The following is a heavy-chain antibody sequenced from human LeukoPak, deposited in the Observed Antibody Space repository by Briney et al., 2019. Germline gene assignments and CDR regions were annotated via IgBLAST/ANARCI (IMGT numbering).Heavy chain of an antibody. CDR1: GFAFISSA. J-gene: IGHJ4*02. Sequence: SVKVSCKASGFAFISSAMQWVRQARGQRLEWIGWIVVGSGNTNYAQKFQERVTITRDMSTSTAYMELSRLRSDDTAVYYCARYEPYYYGSGRDDYWGQGTLVTVSS. D-gene: IGHD3-10*01. V-gene: IGHV1-58*02. CDR2: IVVGSGNT. CDR3: ARYEPYYYGSGRDDY.